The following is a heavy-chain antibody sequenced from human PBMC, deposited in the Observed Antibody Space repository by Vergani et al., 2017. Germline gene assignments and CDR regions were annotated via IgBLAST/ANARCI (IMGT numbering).Heavy chain of an antibody. CDR3: ATLLTGGIDF. CDR1: GGSINPSSSF. Sequence: QLQLQESGPGLVKPSETLSLICTVSGGSINPSSSFWGWIRQPPGKGLEWIGSIYHSGTTSYNASLKSRVTISLDTSKNHFSLHLSSVTAADTAVYYCATLLTGGIDFWGQGTLVTVSS. V-gene: IGHV4-39*02. J-gene: IGHJ4*02. D-gene: IGHD3-16*01. CDR2: IYHSGTT.